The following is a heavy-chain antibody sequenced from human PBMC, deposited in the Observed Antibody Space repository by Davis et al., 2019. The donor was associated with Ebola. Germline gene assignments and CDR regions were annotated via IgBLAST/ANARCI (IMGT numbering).Heavy chain of an antibody. V-gene: IGHV3-21*04. CDR3: ARDARGYDFWSGYYTPYGMDV. D-gene: IGHD3-3*01. J-gene: IGHJ6*04. CDR1: GFTFSSYS. Sequence: GESLKISCAASGFTFSSYSMNWVRQAPGKGLECVSSISSSSSYIYYADSVKGRFTISRDNAKNSLYLQMNSLRAEDTAVYYCARDARGYDFWSGYYTPYGMDVWGKGTTVTVSS. CDR2: ISSSSSYI.